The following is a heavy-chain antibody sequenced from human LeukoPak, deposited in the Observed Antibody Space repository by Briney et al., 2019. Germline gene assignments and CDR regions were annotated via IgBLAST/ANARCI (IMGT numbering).Heavy chain of an antibody. V-gene: IGHV4-31*03. D-gene: IGHD3-22*01. CDR2: IYYSGST. CDR1: GGSISSGGYY. J-gene: IGHJ3*02. Sequence: SSQTLSLTCTVSGGSISSGGYYCSWIRQHPGKGLEWIGYIYYSGSTYYNPSLKSRVTISVDTSKNQFSLKLSSVTAADTAVYYCARADDRDAFDIWGQGTMVTVSS. CDR3: ARADDRDAFDI.